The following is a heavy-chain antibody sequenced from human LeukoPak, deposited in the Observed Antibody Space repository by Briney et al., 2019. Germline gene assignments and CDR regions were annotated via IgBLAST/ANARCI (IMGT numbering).Heavy chain of an antibody. J-gene: IGHJ4*02. CDR2: ISSSSSYI. CDR3: ARRVVVPAAPYYFDY. V-gene: IGHV3-21*01. Sequence: PGGSLGLSCAASGFTFSSYSMNWVRQAPGKGLEWVSSISSSSSYIYYADSVKGRFTISRDNAKNTLYLQMNSLRAEDTAVYYCARRVVVPAAPYYFDYWGQGTLVTVSS. CDR1: GFTFSSYS. D-gene: IGHD2-2*01.